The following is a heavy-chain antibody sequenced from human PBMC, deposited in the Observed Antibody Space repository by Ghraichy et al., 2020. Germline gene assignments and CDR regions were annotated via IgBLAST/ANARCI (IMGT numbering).Heavy chain of an antibody. Sequence: SETLSLTCTVSGGSISSNNYYWGWIRQPPGKGLEWIGSIYYSGSTYYNPSLKSRVSISVDTSKNQFSLKLSSVTAADTAVYFCARHWTRLWPFDYWGQGTLVTVSS. CDR1: GGSISSNNYY. V-gene: IGHV4-39*01. CDR3: ARHWTRLWPFDY. D-gene: IGHD4/OR15-4a*01. CDR2: IYYSGST. J-gene: IGHJ4*02.